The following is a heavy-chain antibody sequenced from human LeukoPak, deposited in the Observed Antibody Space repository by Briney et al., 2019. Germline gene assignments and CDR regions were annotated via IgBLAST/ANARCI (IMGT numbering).Heavy chain of an antibody. J-gene: IGHJ4*02. V-gene: IGHV3-21*01. CDR2: ISSSSSYI. D-gene: IGHD5-18*01. Sequence: GGSLRLSCAASGFTFSSYSMNWVRQAPGKGLEWVSSISSSSSYIYYADSVKGRFTISRDNAKNSLYLQMNSLRAEDAAVYYCARVAGAMVLDYWGQGTLVTVSS. CDR3: ARVAGAMVLDY. CDR1: GFTFSSYS.